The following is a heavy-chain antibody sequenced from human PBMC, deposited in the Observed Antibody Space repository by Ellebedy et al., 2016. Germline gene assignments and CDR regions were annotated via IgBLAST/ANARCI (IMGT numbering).Heavy chain of an antibody. Sequence: GGSLRLSXAAAGFTFSSQAMSWVRQAPGKGLEWVSAISGSGGSTSYADSVKGRFTISRDNAKNTLYLQMNSLRAEDTAVYYCARDLRYQLLPHNYYYYYMDVWGKGTTVTVSS. J-gene: IGHJ6*03. CDR3: ARDLRYQLLPHNYYYYYMDV. CDR1: GFTFSSQA. CDR2: ISGSGGST. V-gene: IGHV3-23*01. D-gene: IGHD2-2*01.